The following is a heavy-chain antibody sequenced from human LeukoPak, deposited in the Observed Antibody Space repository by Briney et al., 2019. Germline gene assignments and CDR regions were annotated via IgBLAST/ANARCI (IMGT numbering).Heavy chain of an antibody. CDR3: ARLWLARRGTPWFDP. CDR1: GFTFSDYD. J-gene: IGHJ5*02. V-gene: IGHV3-11*01. Sequence: GGSLRLAFAASGFTFSDYDITCSRQAPGKGLELVSYSSATANTKYYADSVKARFPIVRANATSTLYLQMSSMRVEATGVYYCARLWLARRGTPWFDPWGQGTLVTVSS. CDR2: SSATANTK. D-gene: IGHD6-19*01.